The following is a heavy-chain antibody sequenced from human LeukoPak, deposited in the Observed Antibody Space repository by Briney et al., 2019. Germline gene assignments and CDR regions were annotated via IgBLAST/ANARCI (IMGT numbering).Heavy chain of an antibody. V-gene: IGHV1-2*02. CDR2: INPNSGGT. CDR1: GYTFTGYY. CDR3: ARGLDYYDSSGYYYGVVAFDI. D-gene: IGHD3-22*01. J-gene: IGHJ3*02. Sequence: ASVKVSCKASGYTFTGYYMHWVRQAPGQGLEWMGWINPNSGGTNYAQKFQGRVTMTRDTSISTAYMELSRLRSDDTAVYYCARGLDYYDSSGYYYGVVAFDIWGQGTMVTVSS.